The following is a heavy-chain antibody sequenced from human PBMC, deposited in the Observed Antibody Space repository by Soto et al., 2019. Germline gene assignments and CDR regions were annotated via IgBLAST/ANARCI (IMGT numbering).Heavy chain of an antibody. Sequence: QVQLQQWGAGLLKPSETLSLTCAVYGGSFSGYYWSWIRQPPGKGLEWIGEINHSGSTNYNPSLKRRVTISVDTSKNQFSRKLSSVTAADTAVYYCARLNPRGDDYWGQGTLVTVSS. CDR3: ARLNPRGDDY. J-gene: IGHJ4*02. V-gene: IGHV4-34*01. CDR1: GGSFSGYY. CDR2: INHSGST.